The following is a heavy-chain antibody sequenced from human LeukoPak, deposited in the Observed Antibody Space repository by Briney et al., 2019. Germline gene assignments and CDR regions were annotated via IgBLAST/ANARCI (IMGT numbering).Heavy chain of an antibody. Sequence: NSSETLSLTCTVSGGSVSSGSYYWSWIRQPPGKGLEWIGYIYYSGSTNYNPSLKSRVTISVDTSKNQFSLKLSSVTAADTAVYYCARDNVAPYCSSTSCYDYYYGMDVWGQGTTVTVSS. CDR3: ARDNVAPYCSSTSCYDYYYGMDV. V-gene: IGHV4-61*01. CDR2: IYYSGST. CDR1: GGSVSSGSYY. J-gene: IGHJ6*02. D-gene: IGHD2-2*01.